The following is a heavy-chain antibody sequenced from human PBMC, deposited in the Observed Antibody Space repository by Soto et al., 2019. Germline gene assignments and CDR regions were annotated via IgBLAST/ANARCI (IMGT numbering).Heavy chain of an antibody. D-gene: IGHD5-18*01. CDR3: ARCIQGDYYYGMDV. CDR2: INADYGNT. CDR1: GYTFYSHS. J-gene: IGHJ6*02. V-gene: IGHV1-18*01. Sequence: QAQLVQSGAEVRKPGSSVKVSCKASGYTFYSHSISWVRQAPGQGLEWMGRINADYGNTQYAQKFRGRVTMTTDTSTTTLYMELPNLRSDDTAVYYCARCIQGDYYYGMDVWGQGTTVTVSS.